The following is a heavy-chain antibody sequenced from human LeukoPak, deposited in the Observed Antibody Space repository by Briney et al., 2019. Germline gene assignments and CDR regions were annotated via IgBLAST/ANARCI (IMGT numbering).Heavy chain of an antibody. J-gene: IGHJ4*02. Sequence: GGSLRLSCAVSGLTFSSSWMDWVRQAPGKGLEWVASINPDGNKKYSADSVKGRFTISRDNAENSLYLQMNSLRVEDTSFYYCARDLAYSRLDYWGQGMLVTVSS. CDR2: INPDGNKK. D-gene: IGHD5-18*01. V-gene: IGHV3-7*01. CDR3: ARDLAYSRLDY. CDR1: GLTFSSSW.